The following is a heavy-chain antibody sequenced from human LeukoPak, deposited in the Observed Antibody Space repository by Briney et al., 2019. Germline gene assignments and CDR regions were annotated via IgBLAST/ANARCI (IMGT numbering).Heavy chain of an antibody. D-gene: IGHD5-24*01. J-gene: IGHJ4*02. Sequence: GGSLRLSCAASGFTFSSYAMHWVRQAPGKGLEYVSAISSNGGSTYYANSVKGRFTISRDNSKNTLYLQMGSLRAEDMAVYYCARSKEMATISVDFDYWGQGTLVTVSS. CDR1: GFTFSSYA. CDR3: ARSKEMATISVDFDY. CDR2: ISSNGGST. V-gene: IGHV3-64*01.